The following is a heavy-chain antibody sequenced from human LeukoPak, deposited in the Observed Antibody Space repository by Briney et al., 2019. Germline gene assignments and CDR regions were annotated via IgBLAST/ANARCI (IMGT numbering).Heavy chain of an antibody. J-gene: IGHJ4*02. CDR3: ARLIRGSYPFDY. Sequence: PSETLSLTCAVYGGSFSGYYWSWIRQPPGKGLEWIGYIYYSGSTNYNPSLKSRVTISVDTSKNQFSLKLSSVTAADTAVYYCARLIRGSYPFDYWGQGTLVTVSS. CDR1: GGSFSGYY. CDR2: IYYSGST. V-gene: IGHV4-59*01. D-gene: IGHD1-26*01.